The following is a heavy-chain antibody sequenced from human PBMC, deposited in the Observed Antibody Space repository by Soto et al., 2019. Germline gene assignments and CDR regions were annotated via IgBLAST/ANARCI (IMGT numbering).Heavy chain of an antibody. CDR1: GGSFSGYY. V-gene: IGHV4-34*01. CDR3: ARSPTEHDY. CDR2: INHSGST. Sequence: KTSETLSLTCAVYGGSFSGYYWSWIRQPPGKGLEWIGEINHSGSTNYSPSLKSRVTISVDTSKNQFSLNLNSVTAADTAVYYCARSPTEHDYWGQGTLVTVSS. J-gene: IGHJ4*02.